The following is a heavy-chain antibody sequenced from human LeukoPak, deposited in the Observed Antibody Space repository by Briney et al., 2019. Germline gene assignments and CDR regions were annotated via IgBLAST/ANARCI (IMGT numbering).Heavy chain of an antibody. J-gene: IGHJ4*02. CDR2: IHQSGGT. D-gene: IGHD3-10*01. CDR1: GASISNKDW. CDR3: TAQDYYAIDT. Sequence: SETPSLTCTVSGASISNKDWWGWVRQSPGEGLEWIGQIHQSGGTNYNPSLKSRVTISIDKSNNQLSLRVTSVTAADTAVYYCTAQDYYAIDTWGQGTLIIVS. V-gene: IGHV4-4*02.